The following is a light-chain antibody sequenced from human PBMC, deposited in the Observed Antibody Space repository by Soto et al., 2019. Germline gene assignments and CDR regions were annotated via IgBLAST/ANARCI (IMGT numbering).Light chain of an antibody. Sequence: QSVLTQPPSASGSLGQSVTIPCTGTSSDVGGYDHVSWYQQHPGKAPKLMIYEVTKRPAGVPDRFSGSKSGNTASLTGSGLQAEDEADYYCSSDAGNYNYVFGTGTKVTVL. J-gene: IGLJ1*01. CDR1: SSDVGGYDH. CDR2: EVT. V-gene: IGLV2-8*01. CDR3: SSDAGNYNYV.